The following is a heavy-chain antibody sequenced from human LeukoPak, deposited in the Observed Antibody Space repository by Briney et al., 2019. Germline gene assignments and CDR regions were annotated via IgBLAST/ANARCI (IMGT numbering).Heavy chain of an antibody. Sequence: PGGSLRLSCAASGFTVSSNYMNWVRQAPGKGLEWVSVIYSGGSTYYADSVKGRFIISRDNSKNTLFLQMDSLRAEDSAVYYCARGGNWKAFDIWGQGTLVTVSS. D-gene: IGHD1-20*01. CDR1: GFTVSSNY. CDR2: IYSGGST. J-gene: IGHJ3*02. V-gene: IGHV3-66*01. CDR3: ARGGNWKAFDI.